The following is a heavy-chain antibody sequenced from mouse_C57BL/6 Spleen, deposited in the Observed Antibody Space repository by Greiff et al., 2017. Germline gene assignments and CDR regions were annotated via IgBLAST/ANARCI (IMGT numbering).Heavy chain of an antibody. V-gene: IGHV1-80*01. CDR1: GYAFSSYW. D-gene: IGHD2-4*01. J-gene: IGHJ4*01. Sequence: QVQLQQSGAELVKPGASVKISCKASGYAFSSYWMNWVKQRPGKGLEWIGQIYPGDGDTNYNGKFKGKDTLTADKSSSTAYMQLSSLTSEDSAVYFCARWVTHYDYDGYAMDYWGQGTSVTVSS. CDR3: ARWVTHYDYDGYAMDY. CDR2: IYPGDGDT.